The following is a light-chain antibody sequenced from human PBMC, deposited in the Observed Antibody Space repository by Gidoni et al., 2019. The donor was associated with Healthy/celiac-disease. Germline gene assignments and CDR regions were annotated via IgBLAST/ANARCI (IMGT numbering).Light chain of an antibody. J-gene: IGKJ3*01. CDR3: QQYYSTPFT. CDR1: QSVLYISNNQHY. CDR2: WAS. Sequence: DIVTTPSPYFLAVSLGERATINRTSSQSVLYISNNQHYLAWYQQKPGQPPKLLIYWASTRESGVPDRFSGSGSGTDFTLTISSLQAEDVAVYYCQQYYSTPFTFXXXTKVDIK. V-gene: IGKV4-1*01.